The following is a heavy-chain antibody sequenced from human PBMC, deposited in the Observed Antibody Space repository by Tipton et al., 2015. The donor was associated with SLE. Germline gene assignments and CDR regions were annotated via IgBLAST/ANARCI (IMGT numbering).Heavy chain of an antibody. CDR2: INHSGNT. D-gene: IGHD1-1*01. J-gene: IGHJ2*01. V-gene: IGHV4-34*01. Sequence: TLSLTCAVYGGSFSGYYWTWIRQPPGKGLEWIGEINHSGNTNFNSSLKSRVTISVDTSRNQFSLKLTSVTAADTAVYFCARVPQGQRQTVFWYFDLRGRGTLVTVPS. CDR1: GGSFSGYY. CDR3: ARVPQGQRQTVFWYFDL.